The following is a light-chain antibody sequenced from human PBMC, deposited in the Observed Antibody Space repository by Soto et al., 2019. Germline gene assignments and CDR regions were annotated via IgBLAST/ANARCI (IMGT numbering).Light chain of an antibody. J-gene: IGLJ1*01. V-gene: IGLV2-11*01. Sequence: QSVLTQPRSVSGSPGQSVAISCTGTSSDVGGYNYVSWYQQHPGKAPKLMIFDVSSRPSGVSNRFSGSKSGNTASLTISGLQPEDEADYYCSSYTTSNTRQIVFGTGTKVTVL. CDR3: SSYTTSNTRQIV. CDR1: SSDVGGYNY. CDR2: DVS.